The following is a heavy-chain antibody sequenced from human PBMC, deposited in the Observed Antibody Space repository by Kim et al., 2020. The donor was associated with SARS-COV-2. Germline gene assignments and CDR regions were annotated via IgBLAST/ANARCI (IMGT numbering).Heavy chain of an antibody. V-gene: IGHV4-59*08. D-gene: IGHD1-26*01. J-gene: IGHJ4*02. CDR3: ARRVGATRNFDY. Sequence: NYNPSLKSRVTISVDTSKNQFSLKLSSVTAADTAVYYCARRVGATRNFDYWGQGTLVTVSS.